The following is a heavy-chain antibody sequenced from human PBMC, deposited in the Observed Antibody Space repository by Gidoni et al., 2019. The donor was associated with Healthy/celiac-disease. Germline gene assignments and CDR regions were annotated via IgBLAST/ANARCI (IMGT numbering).Heavy chain of an antibody. CDR2: IYPGDYDT. V-gene: IGHV5-51*01. CDR1: GYSFTSYW. J-gene: IGHJ4*02. D-gene: IGHD5-18*01. CDR3: ARLGGASGYSTGVDY. Sequence: EVQLVQSGAEVKKPGESLNISCKGSGYSFTSYWIGWVRQMPGKGLEWMGIIYPGDYDTRYSQSFQGQVTISADKSISTAYLQWSSLKAADTAMYYCARLGGASGYSTGVDYWGQGTLVTVSS.